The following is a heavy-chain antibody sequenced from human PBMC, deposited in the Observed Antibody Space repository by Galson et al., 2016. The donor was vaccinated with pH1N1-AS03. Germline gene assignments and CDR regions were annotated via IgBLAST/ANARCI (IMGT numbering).Heavy chain of an antibody. CDR3: ARGARDSSGYYLRGPHY. J-gene: IGHJ4*02. D-gene: IGHD3-22*01. CDR2: IHHTGST. CDR1: GYSISSDLY. Sequence: SETLSLTCAVSGYSISSDLYWGWIRQPPGKGLEWIASIHHTGSTYYNPSLKSRVTMSIDTSKNQFSLKLSSVTAADTAMYYCARGARDSSGYYLRGPHYWGQGTLVTVSS. V-gene: IGHV4-38-2*01.